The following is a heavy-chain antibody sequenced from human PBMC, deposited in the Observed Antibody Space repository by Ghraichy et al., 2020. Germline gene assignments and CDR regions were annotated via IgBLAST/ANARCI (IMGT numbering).Heavy chain of an antibody. CDR1: GFSFTTYY. V-gene: IGHV1-46*01. CDR2: VNPNSRDA. D-gene: IGHD3-22*01. CDR3: ARDNRDDTSSYYSFDF. J-gene: IGHJ4*02. Sequence: ASVKVSCKASGFSFTTYYYHWVRQAPGQGLEWMGLVNPNSRDAHYAPQFRGRIIMTRDTSTTTVHMDLRILTSDDTAVYYCARDNRDDTSSYYSFDFWGQGTLVTVSS.